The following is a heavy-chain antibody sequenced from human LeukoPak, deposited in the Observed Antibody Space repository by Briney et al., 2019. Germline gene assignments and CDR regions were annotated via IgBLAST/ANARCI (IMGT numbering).Heavy chain of an antibody. CDR1: GFTFSSYW. D-gene: IGHD2-15*01. CDR2: IKQDGSEK. V-gene: IGHV3-7*03. J-gene: IGHJ4*02. CDR3: ARDLKGYCSGGSCYHRWYFDY. Sequence: GGSLRLSCAASGFTFSSYWMSWVRQAPGKGLEWVANIKQDGSEKYYVDSVKGRFTISRDNAKNSLYLQMNSLRAEDTAVYYCARDLKGYCSGGSCYHRWYFDYWGQGTLVIVSS.